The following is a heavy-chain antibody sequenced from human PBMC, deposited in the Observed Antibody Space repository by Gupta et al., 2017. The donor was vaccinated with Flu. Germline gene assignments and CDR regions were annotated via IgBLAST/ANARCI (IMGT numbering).Heavy chain of an antibody. CDR2: IGTAGDT. CDR1: GFTFSSYD. CDR3: ARRDSSSWAYGMDV. V-gene: IGHV3-13*01. D-gene: IGHD6-13*01. J-gene: IGHJ6*02. Sequence: EVQLVESGGGLVQPGGSLRLSCAASGFTFSSYDMHWVRQATGKGLEWVSAIGTAGDTYYPGSVKGRFTISRENAKNSLYLQMNSLRAGDTAVYYCARRDSSSWAYGMDVWGQGTTVTVSS.